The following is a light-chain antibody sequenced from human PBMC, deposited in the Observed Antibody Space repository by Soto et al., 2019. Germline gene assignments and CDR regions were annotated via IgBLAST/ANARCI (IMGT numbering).Light chain of an antibody. CDR3: SLYTSENAYV. J-gene: IGLJ1*01. CDR1: STDFVSYNR. V-gene: IGLV2-18*01. CDR2: EVS. Sequence: ALTXPPSVSGSPGQSVTISCTGTSTDFVSYNRVSWYQQPPGTAPKLMIYEVSKRPSGVPDRFSGSKSGNTASLTISGLQAADEADYYCSLYTSENAYVFGTGTKVTVL.